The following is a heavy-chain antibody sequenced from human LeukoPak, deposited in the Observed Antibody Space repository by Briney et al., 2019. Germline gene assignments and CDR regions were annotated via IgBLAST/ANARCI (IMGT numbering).Heavy chain of an antibody. D-gene: IGHD3-3*01. Sequence: SETLSLTCSVSSATMDSYYWTWIRQPPGKGLEWIGYIDPSGKTNYSPSLKSRVTISVDTSKKQFSLRLTSLTAADTAVYYCATTQPFLEWSHDFWGQGSLVAVSS. J-gene: IGHJ4*02. CDR1: SATMDSYY. V-gene: IGHV4-4*09. CDR3: ATTQPFLEWSHDF. CDR2: IDPSGKT.